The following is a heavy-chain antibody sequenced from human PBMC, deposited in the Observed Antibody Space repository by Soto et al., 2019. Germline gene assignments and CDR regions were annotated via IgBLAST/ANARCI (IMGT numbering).Heavy chain of an antibody. CDR2: IFNRGDMI. CDR1: GFAFSDYY. Sequence: QVQLVESGGGLVKPGGSLRLSCAASGFAFSDYYMSWIRQAPGKGLEWVAYIFNRGDMIFYADSVRGRFTISRDNAKNSLYLQMNSLRVEDTAVYYCARESGGWPYHYYMDVWGKGDTVTVSS. D-gene: IGHD6-19*01. J-gene: IGHJ6*03. CDR3: ARESGGWPYHYYMDV. V-gene: IGHV3-11*01.